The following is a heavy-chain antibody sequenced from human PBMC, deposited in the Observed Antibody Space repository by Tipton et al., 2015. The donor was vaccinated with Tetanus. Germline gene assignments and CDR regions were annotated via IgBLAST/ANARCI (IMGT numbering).Heavy chain of an antibody. CDR2: IYHSGGT. J-gene: IGHJ4*02. CDR3: ARDHRPPELYSGYGLELN. V-gene: IGHV4-59*01. CDR1: AGSISSYY. Sequence: TLSLTCTVSAGSISSYYWSWIRQPPGKGLEWIGYIYHSGGTNYNPSLKSRVTMSVDTSKNQFYLKLSSVTAADTAEYYCARDHRPPELYSGYGLELNWGQGTLVTVSS. D-gene: IGHD5-12*01.